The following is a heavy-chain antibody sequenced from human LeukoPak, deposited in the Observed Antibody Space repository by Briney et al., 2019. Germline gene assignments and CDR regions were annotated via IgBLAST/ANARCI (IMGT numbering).Heavy chain of an antibody. Sequence: GASVKVSCKASGYTFTSYDINWVRQATGQGLEWMGWMNPNSGNTGYAQKFQGRVTMTRNTSISTAYMELSSLRSEDTAVYYCARERPFYYGSGSYWSNDAFDIWGQGTMVTVSS. CDR1: GYTFTSYD. CDR2: MNPNSGNT. J-gene: IGHJ3*02. CDR3: ARERPFYYGSGSYWSNDAFDI. V-gene: IGHV1-8*01. D-gene: IGHD3-10*01.